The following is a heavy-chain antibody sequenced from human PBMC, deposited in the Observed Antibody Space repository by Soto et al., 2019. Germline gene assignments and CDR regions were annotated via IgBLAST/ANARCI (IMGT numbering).Heavy chain of an antibody. D-gene: IGHD4-4*01. J-gene: IGHJ4*02. V-gene: IGHV3-23*01. CDR2: MSGSGGHI. CDR1: GFSFNFYV. CDR3: ARAVTQYFDS. Sequence: GGSLRLSCAASGFSFNFYVMTWVRQAPGKGLEWVSGMSGSGGHIYYADSVKGRFTVSRDNSNSTLYLQMNSLRAEDTAVYYCARAVTQYFDSWGQGSLVTVPQ.